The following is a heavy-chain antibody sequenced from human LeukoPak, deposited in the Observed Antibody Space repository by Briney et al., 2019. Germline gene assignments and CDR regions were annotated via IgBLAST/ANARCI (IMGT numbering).Heavy chain of an antibody. CDR2: IYTSGST. D-gene: IGHD2-15*01. CDR1: AGSISSYY. Sequence: SETLSLTCTVSAGSISSYYWSWIRQPAGNGLEWIGRIYTSGSTNYTPSLKSRVTMSVDTSKNQFSLKLSSVTAADTAVYYCARGGSRREFDYWGQGTLVTVSS. CDR3: ARGGSRREFDY. V-gene: IGHV4-4*07. J-gene: IGHJ4*02.